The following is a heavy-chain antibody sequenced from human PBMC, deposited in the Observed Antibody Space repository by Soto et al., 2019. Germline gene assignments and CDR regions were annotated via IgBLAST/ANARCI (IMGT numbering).Heavy chain of an antibody. D-gene: IGHD2-2*01. J-gene: IGHJ5*02. CDR1: GGSFSGYY. CDR2: INHSGST. CDR3: ARGGINCSSTSCYYNWFDP. V-gene: IGHV4-34*01. Sequence: SETLSLTCAVYGGSFSGYYWSWVRQPPGKGLEWIGEINHSGSTNYNPSLKSRVTISVDTSKNQFSLKLSPVTAADTAVCYCARGGINCSSTSCYYNWFDPWGQGTLVTVSS.